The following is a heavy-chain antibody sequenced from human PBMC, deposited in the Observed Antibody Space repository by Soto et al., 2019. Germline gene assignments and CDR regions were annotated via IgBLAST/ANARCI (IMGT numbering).Heavy chain of an antibody. V-gene: IGHV3-23*01. D-gene: IGHD3-16*02. CDR1: GFAFSSYA. Sequence: EVQLLESGGGLVQPGGSLRLSCAASGFAFSSYALSWARQAPGKGPEWGSSISGSTSGTYYADAVKGRFTISRDNSNNTLYLQMDSLSAEDTAVYYCAKGRGFIAHFDYWGQGALVTVSS. CDR2: ISGSTSGT. J-gene: IGHJ4*02. CDR3: AKGRGFIAHFDY.